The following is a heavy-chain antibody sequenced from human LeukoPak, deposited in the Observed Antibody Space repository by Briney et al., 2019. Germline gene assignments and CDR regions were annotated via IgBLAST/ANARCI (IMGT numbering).Heavy chain of an antibody. J-gene: IGHJ4*02. CDR2: LNPNSGGT. V-gene: IGHV1-2*02. D-gene: IGHD2-2*01. Sequence: ASVKLSCKASGYTFSGYYMHWVRQAPGQGLEWMGWLNPNSGGTNYAQKFQGRVTMTRDTSISTAYMELSRLSSDDTAVYYCARDSCSSTSCLSIDDYWGQGTLVTVSS. CDR1: GYTFSGYY. CDR3: ARDSCSSTSCLSIDDY.